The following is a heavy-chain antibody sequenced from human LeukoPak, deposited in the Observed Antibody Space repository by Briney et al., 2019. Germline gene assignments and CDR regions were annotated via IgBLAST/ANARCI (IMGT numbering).Heavy chain of an antibody. CDR2: ISSSGGTI. V-gene: IGHV3-48*03. CDR1: GFTFSSYE. Sequence: GGSLRLSCAASGFTFSSYEMNWVRQAPGKGLEWISYISSSGGTIYYADSVKGRFTISRDNAKNSLYLQMNSLGAEDTAVYYCARDVAPIDYWGQGTLVTVSS. CDR3: ARDVAPIDY. J-gene: IGHJ4*02.